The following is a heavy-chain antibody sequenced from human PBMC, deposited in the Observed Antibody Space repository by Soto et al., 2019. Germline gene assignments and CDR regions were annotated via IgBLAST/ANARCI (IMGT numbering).Heavy chain of an antibody. CDR1: GFTFSSYW. CDR3: ARTRTRIAVAAFDAFDI. D-gene: IGHD6-19*01. CDR2: INSDGSST. V-gene: IGHV3-74*01. Sequence: PGGSLSLSCAASGFTFSSYWMHWVRQAPGKGLVWVSRINSDGSSTSYADSVKGRFTISRDNAKNTLYLQMNSLRAEDTAVYYCARTRTRIAVAAFDAFDIWGQGTMVTVSS. J-gene: IGHJ3*02.